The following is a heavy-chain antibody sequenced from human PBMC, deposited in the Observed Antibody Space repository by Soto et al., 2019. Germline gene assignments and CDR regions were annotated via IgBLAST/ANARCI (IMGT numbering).Heavy chain of an antibody. J-gene: IGHJ3*02. CDR2: INTNTWNT. V-gene: IGHV7-4-1*02. CDR1: GYTFTSYA. D-gene: IGHD7-27*01. CDR3: ARDLDWGSKVAFDI. Sequence: ASVKVSCKASGYTFTSYAMNWVRQAPGQGLEWMGWINTNTWNTTYAQGFTGRFVFSLDTSVSTAYLQISSLKAEDTAVYYCARDLDWGSKVAFDIWGQGTMVTVSS.